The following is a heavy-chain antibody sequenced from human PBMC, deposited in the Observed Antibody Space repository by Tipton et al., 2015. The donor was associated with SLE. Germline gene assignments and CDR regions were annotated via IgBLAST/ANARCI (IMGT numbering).Heavy chain of an antibody. Sequence: QLVQSGAEVKKPGASVKVSCKASGYSFTSYDINWVRQATGQGLEWMGWMNPNNGNTDSAQQFQGRVTMTRNTSISTAYMELSSLRSEDTAVYYCARGRDSVTTYLDDWGQGTLVTVSS. CDR3: ARGRDSVTTYLDD. CDR1: GYSFTSYD. D-gene: IGHD4-17*01. V-gene: IGHV1-8*02. CDR2: MNPNNGNT. J-gene: IGHJ4*02.